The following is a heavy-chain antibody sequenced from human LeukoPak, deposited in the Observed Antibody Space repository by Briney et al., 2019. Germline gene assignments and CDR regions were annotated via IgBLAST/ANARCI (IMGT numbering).Heavy chain of an antibody. D-gene: IGHD4-23*01. J-gene: IGHJ4*02. CDR3: ANTVVVY. CDR1: GFTFSSYG. V-gene: IGHV3-30*18. CDR2: ISYDGSNK. Sequence: GGSLRLSCAASGFTFSSYGMPWVRQAPGKGLEWVAVISYDGSNKYYADSVKGRFTISRDNSKNTLYLQMNSLRAEDTAVYYCANTVVVYWGQGTLVTVSS.